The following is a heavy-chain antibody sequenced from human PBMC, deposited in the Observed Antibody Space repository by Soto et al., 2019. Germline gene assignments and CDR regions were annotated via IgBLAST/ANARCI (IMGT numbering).Heavy chain of an antibody. CDR1: GGTFRTSA. D-gene: IGHD3-3*02. V-gene: IGHV1-69*12. CDR2: IMPVFPTP. J-gene: IGHJ6*01. CDR3: ARDKDRQQLGGNYYYIMDV. Sequence: QVQLVQSGAEVKKPGSSVKVSCKTSGGTFRTSAISWVRQAPGQGLEWMGGIMPVFPTPDYAQKFQGRVTITADDSTSTAYMGLSSLRSEDTAVYYGARDKDRQQLGGNYYYIMDVWGPGTTVTVSS.